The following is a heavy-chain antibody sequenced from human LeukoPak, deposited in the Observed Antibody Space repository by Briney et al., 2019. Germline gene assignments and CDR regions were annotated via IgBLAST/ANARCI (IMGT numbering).Heavy chain of an antibody. Sequence: ASVKVSCKASGYTFTGYYMHWVRQAPGQGLEWMGWINPNSGGTNYAQKFQGRVTMTRDTSISTAYMELSRLRSDDTAVYYCARDRGWAAAATHFDYWSQGTLVTVSS. CDR1: GYTFTGYY. CDR2: INPNSGGT. CDR3: ARDRGWAAAATHFDY. D-gene: IGHD6-13*01. V-gene: IGHV1-2*02. J-gene: IGHJ4*02.